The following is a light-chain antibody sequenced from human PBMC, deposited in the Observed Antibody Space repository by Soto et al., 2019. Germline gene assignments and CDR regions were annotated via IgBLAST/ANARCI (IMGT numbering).Light chain of an antibody. CDR1: SSNIGAGYD. V-gene: IGLV1-40*01. CDR3: QSYDSSLFVV. Sequence: QSVLTQPPSVSGAPGQRVTISCTGSSSNIGAGYDVHWYQQLPGTAPKLLIYGNSNRPSGVPDRFSGSKSGTSASLAITGLQAEDAADYYCQSYDSSLFVVFGGGTNLTVL. J-gene: IGLJ2*01. CDR2: GNS.